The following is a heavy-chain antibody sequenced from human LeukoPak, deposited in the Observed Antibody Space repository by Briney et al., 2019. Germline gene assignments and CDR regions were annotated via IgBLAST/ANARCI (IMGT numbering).Heavy chain of an antibody. CDR2: INPNSGGT. J-gene: IGHJ6*03. D-gene: IGHD5-12*01. V-gene: IGHV1-2*02. CDR3: ARDRGYSGYDWDYYYYYYMDV. Sequence: ASVKVSCKASGYTFTGYYMHWVRQAPGQGLEWMGWINPNSGGTNYAQKFQGRVTMTRDTSISTAYMELSRLRSDDTAVYYCARDRGYSGYDWDYYYYYYMDVWGKGTTVTVSS. CDR1: GYTFTGYY.